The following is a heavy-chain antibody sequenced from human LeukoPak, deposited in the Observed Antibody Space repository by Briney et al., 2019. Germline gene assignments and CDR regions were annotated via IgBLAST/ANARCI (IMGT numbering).Heavy chain of an antibody. CDR2: ISSRGSSI. CDR1: GFNFSTYE. CDR3: AKGGRNYVPNNFDY. D-gene: IGHD1-7*01. V-gene: IGHV3-48*03. Sequence: GGSLRLSCAGSGFNFSTYEMNWVRQAPGKGLEWLSYISSRGSSIYYADSVEGRFTISRDNSKDTLYLQMNSLRAEDTAVYYCAKGGRNYVPNNFDYWGQGTLVTVSS. J-gene: IGHJ4*02.